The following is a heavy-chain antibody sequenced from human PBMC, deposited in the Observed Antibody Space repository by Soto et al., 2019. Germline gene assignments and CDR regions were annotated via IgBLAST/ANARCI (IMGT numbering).Heavy chain of an antibody. CDR3: ARHTVGATPLFDY. Sequence: GESLKISCNGSGYSFTIHCIGLVLQMPGKGLELMGLINPSDSDTRYSPSFRGQVTISADKSITTAYLQWSSLKASDTALYFCARHTVGATPLFDYWGQGTLVTVSS. CDR1: GYSFTIHC. CDR2: INPSDSDT. D-gene: IGHD1-26*01. V-gene: IGHV5-51*01. J-gene: IGHJ4*02.